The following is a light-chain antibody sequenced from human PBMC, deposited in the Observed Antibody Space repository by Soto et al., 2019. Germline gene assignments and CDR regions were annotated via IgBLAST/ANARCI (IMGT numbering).Light chain of an antibody. CDR1: QSFSTW. V-gene: IGKV1-5*03. J-gene: IGKJ4*01. Sequence: DIQMTQSPSTLSASVGDRVTITCRASQSFSTWLAWYQQKPGKAPNLLIYKTSILESGVPSRFSGSGSETEFTLTISSLQPDDFATYSCQQYNSNPLTFGGGTKVEIK. CDR2: KTS. CDR3: QQYNSNPLT.